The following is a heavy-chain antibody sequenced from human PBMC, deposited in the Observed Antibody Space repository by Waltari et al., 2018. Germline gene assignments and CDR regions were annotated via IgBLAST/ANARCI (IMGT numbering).Heavy chain of an antibody. D-gene: IGHD3-22*01. CDR2: IQNSGTI. Sequence: QVELQESGPGLVKPSETLSPTCSVSGDSFKNYYWNWVRQSPGTALAWIGFIQNSGTISYNPSRESRVTISVDTSKNQFFLNLNSVTAADTAVYYCARGLGYSAWFDPWGQGTLVTVSS. J-gene: IGHJ5*02. CDR1: GDSFKNYY. CDR3: ARGLGYSAWFDP. V-gene: IGHV4-59*08.